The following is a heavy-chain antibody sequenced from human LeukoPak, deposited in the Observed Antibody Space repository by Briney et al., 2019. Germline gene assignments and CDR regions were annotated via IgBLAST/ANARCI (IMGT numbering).Heavy chain of an antibody. Sequence: SETLSLTCTVSGGSISSGGYSWSWIRQPPGKGLEWIGYIHHNGNTYYNPSLKSRVTISVDMSKNQFSLNLRSVTAADTAVYYCARVLRSSGSYHFDCWGQGTLVTVSS. V-gene: IGHV4-30-2*01. CDR1: GGSISSGGYS. J-gene: IGHJ4*02. CDR2: IHHNGNT. D-gene: IGHD3-10*01. CDR3: ARVLRSSGSYHFDC.